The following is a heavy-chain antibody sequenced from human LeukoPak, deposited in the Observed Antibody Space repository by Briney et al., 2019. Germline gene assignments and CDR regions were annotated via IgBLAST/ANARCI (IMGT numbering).Heavy chain of an antibody. Sequence: GESLRISCKGSGYSFTSYWNGWVRQMPGKGLEWMGIIYPGDSDTRYSPSFQGQVTISADKSISTAYLQWSSLKASDTAMYYCASPITYYDFWSGYYSNDAFDIWGQGTMVTVSS. CDR1: GYSFTSYW. D-gene: IGHD3-3*01. CDR2: IYPGDSDT. CDR3: ASPITYYDFWSGYYSNDAFDI. J-gene: IGHJ3*02. V-gene: IGHV5-51*01.